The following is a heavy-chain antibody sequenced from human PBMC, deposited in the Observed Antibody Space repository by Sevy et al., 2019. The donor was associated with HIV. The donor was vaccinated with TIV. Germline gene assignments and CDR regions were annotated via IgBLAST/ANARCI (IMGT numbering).Heavy chain of an antibody. J-gene: IGHJ3*02. Sequence: GGSLRLSCAASGFTFSSYSMNWVRQAPGKGLEWVSYIRSSSGNLYYADSVKGRFTISRDNAKNTLYLQMNSMRVEDTAVYYCEREYPSRGAFDIWGQGTMVTVSS. CDR3: EREYPSRGAFDI. CDR1: GFTFSSYS. V-gene: IGHV3-48*01. D-gene: IGHD2-2*01. CDR2: IRSSSGNL.